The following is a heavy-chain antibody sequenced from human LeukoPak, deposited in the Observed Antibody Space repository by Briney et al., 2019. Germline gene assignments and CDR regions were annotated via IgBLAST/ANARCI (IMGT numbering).Heavy chain of an antibody. J-gene: IGHJ4*02. V-gene: IGHV1-18*01. D-gene: IGHD2-21*01. Sequence: ASVKVSCKASGYTFTSYGISWVRQAPGQGLEWMGWISAYNGNTNYAQKLQGRVTMTTDTSTSTAYMELRSLRSDDTAVYYCARYGCGGGDCYSIDYWGRGTLVTVSS. CDR2: ISAYNGNT. CDR3: ARYGCGGGDCYSIDY. CDR1: GYTFTSYG.